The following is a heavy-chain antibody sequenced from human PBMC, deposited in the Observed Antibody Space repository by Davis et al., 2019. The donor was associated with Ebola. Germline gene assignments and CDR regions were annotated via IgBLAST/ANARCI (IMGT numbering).Heavy chain of an antibody. Sequence: SETLSLTCAVSGGSISSGGYSWSWIRQPPGKGLEWIGYIYHSGSTYYNPSLKSRVTISVDRSKNQFSLKLSSVTAADTAVYYCASRIAAAGVVYFDYWGQGTLVTVSS. CDR2: IYHSGST. CDR3: ASRIAAAGVVYFDY. V-gene: IGHV4-30-2*01. J-gene: IGHJ4*02. D-gene: IGHD6-13*01. CDR1: GGSISSGGYS.